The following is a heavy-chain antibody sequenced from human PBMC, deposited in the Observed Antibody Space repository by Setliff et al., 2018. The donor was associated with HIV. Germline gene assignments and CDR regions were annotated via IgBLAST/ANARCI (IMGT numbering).Heavy chain of an antibody. J-gene: IGHJ6*03. V-gene: IGHV3-21*01. CDR3: ARDGTTFLAAMDV. D-gene: IGHD3-3*02. Sequence: GRSLRLSCLVSGFDFASFLIHWVRQAPGKGLEWVASIISDSSYIFYKDSVKGRFTISRDNAKNSVYLQMNSLRAEDTAVYYCARDGTTFLAAMDVWGKGTTVTVSS. CDR2: IISDSSYI. CDR1: GFDFASFL.